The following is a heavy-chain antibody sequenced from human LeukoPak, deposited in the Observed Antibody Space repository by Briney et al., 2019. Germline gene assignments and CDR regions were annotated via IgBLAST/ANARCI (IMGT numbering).Heavy chain of an antibody. Sequence: SETLSLTCTVSGGSISSYYWSWIRQPPGKGLEWIGYIYYSGSTNYNPSLKSRVTISVDTSKNQFSLKLSSVTAADTAVYYCARLRDGYIFDYWGQGTLVTVSS. CDR3: ARLRDGYIFDY. J-gene: IGHJ4*02. V-gene: IGHV4-59*01. CDR2: IYYSGST. CDR1: GGSISSYY. D-gene: IGHD5-24*01.